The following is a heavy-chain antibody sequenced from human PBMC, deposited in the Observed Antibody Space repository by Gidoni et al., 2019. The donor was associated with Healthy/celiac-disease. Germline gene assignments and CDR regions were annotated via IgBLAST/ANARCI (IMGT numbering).Heavy chain of an antibody. CDR1: GGSISSGSYY. D-gene: IGHD2-8*02. Sequence: QVQLQESGPGLVKPSQTLSLTCTVSGGSISSGSYYWSWIRQPAGKGLEWIGRIYTSGSTTYNPPLKSRVTMSVDTSKNQFSLKLSSVTAADTAVYYCARDVLLAFDIWGQGTMVTVSS. J-gene: IGHJ3*02. CDR3: ARDVLLAFDI. CDR2: IYTSGST. V-gene: IGHV4-61*02.